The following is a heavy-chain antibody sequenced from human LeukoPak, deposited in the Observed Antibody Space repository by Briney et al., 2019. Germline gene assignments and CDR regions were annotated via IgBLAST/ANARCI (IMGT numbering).Heavy chain of an antibody. CDR3: ARAEQLVQFDYYYYMDV. CDR2: IYYSGST. Sequence: SETLSLTCTVSGGSISSYYWSWIRQPPGKGLEWIGYIYYSGSTNYNPSLKSRVTISVDKSKNQFSVKLSSVTAADTAVYYCARAEQLVQFDYYYYMDVWGKGTTVTVSS. J-gene: IGHJ6*03. V-gene: IGHV4-59*12. CDR1: GGSISSYY. D-gene: IGHD6-13*01.